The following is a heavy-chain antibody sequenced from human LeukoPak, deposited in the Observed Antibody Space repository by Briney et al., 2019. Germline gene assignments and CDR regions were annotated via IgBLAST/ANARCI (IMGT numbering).Heavy chain of an antibody. CDR1: GYTFTGYY. V-gene: IGHV1-2*04. D-gene: IGHD4-11*01. Sequence: GASVKVSCKASGYTFTGYYMHWVRQAPGQGLEWMGWINPNSGGTNYAQKFQGWVTMTRDTSISTAYMELSRLRSDDTAVYYCARDLNSNYYHGMDVWGQGTTVTVSS. CDR3: ARDLNSNYYHGMDV. J-gene: IGHJ6*02. CDR2: INPNSGGT.